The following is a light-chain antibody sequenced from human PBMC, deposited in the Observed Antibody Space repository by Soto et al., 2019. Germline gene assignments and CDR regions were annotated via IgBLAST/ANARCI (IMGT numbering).Light chain of an antibody. V-gene: IGKV1D-12*01. Sequence: EMSQSPSAVSASLGDTVTITCRSSLPITNWVAWYQQRPGKAPRLLIYAASALQTGVPSRFIGSGSGTDVTLTVARPQPEDVATEYCHQTNSHTSITF. CDR2: AAS. CDR1: LPITNW. CDR3: HQTNSHTSIT. J-gene: IGKJ5*01.